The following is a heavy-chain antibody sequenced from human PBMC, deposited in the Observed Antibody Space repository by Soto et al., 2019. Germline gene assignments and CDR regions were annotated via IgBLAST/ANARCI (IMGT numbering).Heavy chain of an antibody. CDR2: IRSKGNNYAT. V-gene: IGHV3-73*01. Sequence: GGSLRLSCAASGFTFSDSAMHWVRHASGKGLEWVGRIRSKGNNYATTYDASVKGRFTISRDDSKNTAYLQMNSLKTEDTAVYYCIRFSRSLSWYFDLWGRGTLVTVSS. CDR3: IRFSRSLSWYFDL. J-gene: IGHJ2*01. CDR1: GFTFSDSA. D-gene: IGHD3-16*02.